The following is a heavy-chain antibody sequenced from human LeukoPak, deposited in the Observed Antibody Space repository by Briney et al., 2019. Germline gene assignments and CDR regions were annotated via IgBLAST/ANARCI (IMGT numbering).Heavy chain of an antibody. J-gene: IGHJ4*02. CDR2: IYHSGST. Sequence: SETLSLTCTVSGYSISSGYYWGWIRQPPGKGLEWIGSIYHSGSTYYNPSLKSRVTISVDTSKSQFSLKLSSVTAADTAVYYCARVGTRGTMVRGAPPRGYWGQGTLVTVSS. V-gene: IGHV4-38-2*02. CDR1: GYSISSGYY. CDR3: ARVGTRGTMVRGAPPRGY. D-gene: IGHD3-10*01.